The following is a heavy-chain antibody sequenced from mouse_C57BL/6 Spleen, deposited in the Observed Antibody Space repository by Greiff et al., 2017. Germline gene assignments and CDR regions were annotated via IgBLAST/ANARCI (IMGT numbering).Heavy chain of an antibody. Sequence: EVMLVESGGGLVQSGRSLRLSCATSGFTFSDFYMEWVRQAPGKGLEWIAASRNKANDYTTEYSASVKGRFIVSRDTSQSILYLQMNALRAEDTAIYYCARGDYYGYFDVWGTGTTVTVSS. D-gene: IGHD2-4*01. CDR1: GFTFSDFY. CDR2: SRNKANDYTT. V-gene: IGHV7-1*01. J-gene: IGHJ1*03. CDR3: ARGDYYGYFDV.